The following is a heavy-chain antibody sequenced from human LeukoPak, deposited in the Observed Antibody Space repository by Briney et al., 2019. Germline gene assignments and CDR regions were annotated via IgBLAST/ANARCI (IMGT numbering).Heavy chain of an antibody. V-gene: IGHV4-59*01. J-gene: IGHJ3*02. CDR2: IYYSGST. CDR3: ARDEMATTRAFDI. CDR1: GGSISSYY. Sequence: SETLSLTCTVSGGSISSYYWSWIRQPPGKGLEWIGYIYYSGSTNYNPSLKSRVTISVDTSKNRFSLKLSSVTAADTAVYYCARDEMATTRAFDIWGQGTMVTVSS. D-gene: IGHD5-24*01.